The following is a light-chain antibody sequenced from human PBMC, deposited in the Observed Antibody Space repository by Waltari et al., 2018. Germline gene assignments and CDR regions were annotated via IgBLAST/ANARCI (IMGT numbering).Light chain of an antibody. CDR2: RAY. Sequence: DIVVTQSPDSLAVSLGERATINCKSSPSVLYTPNNNDYLAWYQQKPGQPPKLLIHRAYTREFGVPDRFSGSGSGTDFTLTISSLQAEDVATYYCHQYFSVPLTFGGGTRVEIK. CDR1: PSVLYTPNNNDY. V-gene: IGKV4-1*01. J-gene: IGKJ4*01. CDR3: HQYFSVPLT.